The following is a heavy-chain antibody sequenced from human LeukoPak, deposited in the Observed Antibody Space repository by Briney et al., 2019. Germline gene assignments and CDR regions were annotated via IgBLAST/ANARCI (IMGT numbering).Heavy chain of an antibody. D-gene: IGHD1-7*01. CDR1: GFTFSSYA. Sequence: PGGSLRLSCAASGFTFSSYAMHWVRQAPGKGLEWVAVISYDGSNKYYADSVKGRFTISRDNSKNTLYLQTNSLRAEDTAVYYCARGTTATGSYYYGMDVWGQGTTVTVSS. V-gene: IGHV3-30*04. J-gene: IGHJ6*02. CDR2: ISYDGSNK. CDR3: ARGTTATGSYYYGMDV.